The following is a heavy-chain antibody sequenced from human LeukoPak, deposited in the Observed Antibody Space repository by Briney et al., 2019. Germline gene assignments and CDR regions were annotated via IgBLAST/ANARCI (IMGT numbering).Heavy chain of an antibody. CDR1: TGSISSSNYY. Sequence: PSETLSLTCIVSTGSISSSNYYWSWIRQPPGKGLEWIGEINHSGSTNYNPSLKSRVTISVDTSKNQFSLKLSSVTAADTAVYYCARPAGKWLRFPWYFDYWGQGTLVTVSS. J-gene: IGHJ4*02. CDR2: INHSGST. V-gene: IGHV4-39*07. CDR3: ARPAGKWLRFPWYFDY. D-gene: IGHD5-12*01.